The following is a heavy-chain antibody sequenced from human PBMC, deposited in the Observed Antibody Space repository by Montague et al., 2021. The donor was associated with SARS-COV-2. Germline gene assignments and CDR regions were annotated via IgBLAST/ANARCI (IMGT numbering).Heavy chain of an antibody. D-gene: IGHD1-26*01. V-gene: IGHV4-4*02. CDR2: IYHDGST. J-gene: IGHJ5*01. CDR3: AKLTSTASGGYYIFDS. Sequence: SETLSLTCTVSGGGSISSSHWWSWVRQPPGKGLEWIGEIYHDGSTNYNPSLKSRLTISVDKSKNQFSLKLSSVTAADTSVYYCAKLTSTASGGYYIFDSWGQGTLVTVSS. CDR1: GGGSISSSHW.